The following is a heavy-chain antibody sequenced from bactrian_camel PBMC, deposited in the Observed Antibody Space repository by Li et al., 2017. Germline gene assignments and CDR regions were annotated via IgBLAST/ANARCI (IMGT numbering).Heavy chain of an antibody. V-gene: IGHV3S53*01. CDR1: GSRYCKDY. CDR3: AADPQWWHLMANYNY. D-gene: IGHD7*01. Sequence: VQLVESGGGSVQAGGSLRLSCSASGSRYCKDYRNWYRQAPGKEREFVSGIDSDGTTRYADSVKGRFTISQDNSKNTVYLQMDSLKPEDTATYYCAADPQWWHLMANYNYWGQGTQVTVS. CDR2: IDSDGTT. J-gene: IGHJ4*01.